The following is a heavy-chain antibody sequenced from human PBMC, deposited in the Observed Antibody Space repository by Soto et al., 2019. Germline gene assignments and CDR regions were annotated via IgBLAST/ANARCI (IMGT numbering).Heavy chain of an antibody. CDR1: GFTFSSYA. D-gene: IGHD3-22*01. V-gene: IGHV3-23*01. Sequence: GGSLRLSCAASGFTFSSYAMSWVRQAPGKGLEWVSAISGSGGSTYYADSVKGRFTISRDNSKNTLYLQMNSLRAEDTAVYYCAKNPPLTNMIVVVRVDYWGQGTLVTVSS. CDR2: ISGSGGST. CDR3: AKNPPLTNMIVVVRVDY. J-gene: IGHJ4*02.